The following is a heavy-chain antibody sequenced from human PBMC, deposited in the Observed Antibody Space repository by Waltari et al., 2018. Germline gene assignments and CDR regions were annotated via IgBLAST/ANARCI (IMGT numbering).Heavy chain of an antibody. D-gene: IGHD4-17*01. CDR3: ARQPPTTVPTPRSPFDT. CDR1: GGSITTRSYH. J-gene: IGHJ3*02. V-gene: IGHV4-39*07. Sequence: QPQLQESGPGLEKPSETLSLTCTVSGGSITTRSYHWAWIRQTPGKGLGWIGSIHISAITYYNPSLRSRFTMSVDTSNNQCSLKLTPVTAADTAVYYCARQPPTTVPTPRSPFDTWGQGTMVSVSS. CDR2: IHISAIT.